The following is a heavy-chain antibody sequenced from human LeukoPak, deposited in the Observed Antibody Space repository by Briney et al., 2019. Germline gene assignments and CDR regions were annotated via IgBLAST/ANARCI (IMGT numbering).Heavy chain of an antibody. CDR1: GFTFSDYY. CDR2: ISSSGSTI. D-gene: IGHD4-23*01. V-gene: IGHV3-11*04. J-gene: IGHJ1*01. Sequence: GGSLRLSCAASGFTFSDYYMSWIRQAPGKGLEWVSYISSSGSTIYYADSVKGRFTISRDNSKNTLYLQMNSLRAEDTAVYYCAKDFYGGNPAEYFQHWGQGTLVTVSS. CDR3: AKDFYGGNPAEYFQH.